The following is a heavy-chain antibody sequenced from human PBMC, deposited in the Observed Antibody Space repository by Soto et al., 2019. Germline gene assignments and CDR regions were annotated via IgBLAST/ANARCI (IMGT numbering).Heavy chain of an antibody. Sequence: SETLSLTCSVSGDAISNYYWSWLRQTPGKGLEWIGCVHDSGSTDYNPSFKGRVSMSLQTSKSQFSLNLRSVTAADTATYFCARGTRALITSFFAYWGQGLPVTVSS. D-gene: IGHD1-20*01. CDR3: ARGTRALITSFFAY. CDR1: GDAISNYY. V-gene: IGHV4-59*01. J-gene: IGHJ4*02. CDR2: VHDSGST.